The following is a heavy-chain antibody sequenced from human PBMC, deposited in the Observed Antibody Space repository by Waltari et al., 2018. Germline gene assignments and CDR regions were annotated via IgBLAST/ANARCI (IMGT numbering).Heavy chain of an antibody. Sequence: VPLVQAGGEVKKPGASLKVSCKASGYSFTSYDLHWVRQATGQGLEWMGWMNPNSGNTGYAEKFQGRVTMTRNTSISTAYMELSSLRSEDTAVYYCVYYYGSGSYDYWGQGTLVTVSS. CDR1: GYSFTSYD. V-gene: IGHV1-8*01. CDR2: MNPNSGNT. D-gene: IGHD3-10*01. J-gene: IGHJ4*02. CDR3: VYYYGSGSYDY.